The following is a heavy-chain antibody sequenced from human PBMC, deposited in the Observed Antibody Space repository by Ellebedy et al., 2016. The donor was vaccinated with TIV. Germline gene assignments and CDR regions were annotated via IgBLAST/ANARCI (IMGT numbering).Heavy chain of an antibody. V-gene: IGHV3-7*01. J-gene: IGHJ6*02. CDR3: AKTGFYYYYGMDV. Sequence: PGGSLRLSCAASGFTFSAYRMTWVRQAPGKGMQWVANIKQDGSEKFYVDSVKGRFTISRDNANNSLFLQMTSLRAEDTAVYYCAKTGFYYYYGMDVWGQGTTVTVSS. CDR1: GFTFSAYR. CDR2: IKQDGSEK.